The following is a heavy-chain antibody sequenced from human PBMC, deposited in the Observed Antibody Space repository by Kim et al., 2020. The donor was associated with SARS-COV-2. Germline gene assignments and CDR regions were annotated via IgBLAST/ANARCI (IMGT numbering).Heavy chain of an antibody. Sequence: ASVKVSCKASGYTFTSYAMNWVRQAPGQGLEWMGWINTNTGNPTYAQGFTGRFVFSLDTSVSTAYLQISSLKAEDTAVYYCARGSDPLPAYYDLWSGYSVALGGYFDLWGRGTLVTVSS. CDR3: ARGSDPLPAYYDLWSGYSVALGGYFDL. D-gene: IGHD3-3*01. CDR2: INTNTGNP. V-gene: IGHV7-4-1*02. J-gene: IGHJ2*01. CDR1: GYTFTSYA.